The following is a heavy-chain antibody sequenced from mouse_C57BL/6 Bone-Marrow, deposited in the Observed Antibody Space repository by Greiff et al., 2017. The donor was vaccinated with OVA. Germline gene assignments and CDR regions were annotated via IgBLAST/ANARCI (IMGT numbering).Heavy chain of an antibody. CDR3: ARSGSSYCWYFDV. J-gene: IGHJ1*03. CDR1: GFNITDYY. Sequence: VQLQQSGAELVKPGASVKLSCTASGFNITDYYMHWVKQRPEQGLEWIGRIDPEDGDTKYAPKFQGKATITADASSNTAYLQLSSLTSEDTAVYYCARSGSSYCWYFDVWGTGTTVTVSS. D-gene: IGHD1-1*01. V-gene: IGHV14-2*01. CDR2: IDPEDGDT.